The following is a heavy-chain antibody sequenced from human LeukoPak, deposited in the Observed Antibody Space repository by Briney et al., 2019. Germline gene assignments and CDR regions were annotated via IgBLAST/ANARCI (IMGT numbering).Heavy chain of an antibody. CDR2: IKSKTDGGTT. D-gene: IGHD3-22*01. Sequence: GGSLRLSCAASGFTFNNAWMSWVRQAPGKGLEWVGRIKSKTDGGTTDYAAPVKGRFTISRDDSKNTLYLQMDSLRTEDTAVYYCITFSMIVVVITDWGQGTLVTVSS. V-gene: IGHV3-15*01. J-gene: IGHJ4*02. CDR3: ITFSMIVVVITD. CDR1: GFTFNNAW.